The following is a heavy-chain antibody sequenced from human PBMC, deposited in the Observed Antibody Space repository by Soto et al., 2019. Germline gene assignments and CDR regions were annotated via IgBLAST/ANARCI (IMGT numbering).Heavy chain of an antibody. CDR1: GGSSGGYS. D-gene: IGHD4-17*01. Sequence: SETLSLTCAVYGGSSGGYSWSWIRHPPGKGLEWIGEINHSGSTNYNPSLKSRVTISVDTSKNQFSLKLSSVTAADTAVYYCARSGYGDYDPGTNWFDPWGQGTLVTVSS. CDR3: ARSGYGDYDPGTNWFDP. V-gene: IGHV4-34*01. J-gene: IGHJ5*02. CDR2: INHSGST.